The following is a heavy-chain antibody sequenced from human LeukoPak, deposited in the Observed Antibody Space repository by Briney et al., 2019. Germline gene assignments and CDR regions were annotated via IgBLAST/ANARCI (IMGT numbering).Heavy chain of an antibody. CDR2: IRNKAFGRTV. J-gene: IGHJ3*02. Sequence: GGSLRLSCTASGFTFGDHAMTWVRQAPGRGLEWVSLIRNKAFGRTVEYAASVRGRFIISTDDSKSIAYLEMNSLKPEDTAVYYCTRGGIMATIGYAFDIWGQGTVVTVAS. CDR1: GFTFGDHA. CDR3: TRGGIMATIGYAFDI. V-gene: IGHV3-49*04. D-gene: IGHD5-12*01.